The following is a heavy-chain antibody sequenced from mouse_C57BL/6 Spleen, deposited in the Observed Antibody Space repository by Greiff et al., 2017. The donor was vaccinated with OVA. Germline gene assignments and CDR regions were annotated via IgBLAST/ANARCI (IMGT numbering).Heavy chain of an antibody. CDR2: IYPGDGDT. CDR3: ARRGGYSPDFDV. D-gene: IGHD2-12*01. CDR1: GYAFSSYW. Sequence: QVQLQQSGAELVKPGASVKISCKASGYAFSSYWMNWVKQRPGKGLEWIGQIYPGDGDTNYNGKFKGKATLTADKSSSTAYMQLSSLTSEDSAVYFCARRGGYSPDFDVWGTGTTVTVSS. J-gene: IGHJ1*03. V-gene: IGHV1-80*01.